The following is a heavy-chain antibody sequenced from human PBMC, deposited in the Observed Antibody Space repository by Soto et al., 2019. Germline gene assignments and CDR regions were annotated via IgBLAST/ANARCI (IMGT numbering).Heavy chain of an antibody. CDR2: ISSSSSTI. V-gene: IGHV3-48*02. Sequence: HPGGSLRLSCAASGFTFSSYSMNWVRQAPGKGLEWVSYISSSSSTIYYADSVKGRFTISRDNAKNSLYLQMNSLRDEDTAVYYCAHFGLGGRDGYNQGDYYYYYGMDVWGQGTTVTVSS. D-gene: IGHD3-16*01. CDR3: AHFGLGGRDGYNQGDYYYYYGMDV. CDR1: GFTFSSYS. J-gene: IGHJ6*02.